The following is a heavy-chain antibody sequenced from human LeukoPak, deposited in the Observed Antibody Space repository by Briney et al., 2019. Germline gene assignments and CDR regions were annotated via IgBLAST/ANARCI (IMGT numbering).Heavy chain of an antibody. CDR3: ARYCSSTSCYYEDYGMDV. CDR1: GFTFSSYE. J-gene: IGHJ6*02. CDR2: ISSSGSTI. Sequence: GGSLRLSCAASGFTFSSYEMNWVRQAPGKGLEWVSYISSSGSTIYYADSVKGRFTISRDNAKNSLYPQMNSLRAEDTAVYYCARYCSSTSCYYEDYGMDVWGQGTTVTVSS. V-gene: IGHV3-48*03. D-gene: IGHD2-2*01.